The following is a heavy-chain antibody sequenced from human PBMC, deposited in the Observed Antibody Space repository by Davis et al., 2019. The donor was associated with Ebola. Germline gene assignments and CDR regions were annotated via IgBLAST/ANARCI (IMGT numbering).Heavy chain of an antibody. V-gene: IGHV3-7*03. D-gene: IGHD6-13*01. Sequence: GESLKISCAASGFTFSSYWMSWVRQAPGKGLEWVANIKQDGSEKYYVDSVKGRFTISRDNAKNSLYLQMNSLRAEDTAVYYCARDTVGGSSSWYVYYYYGMDVWGQGTTVTVSS. CDR2: IKQDGSEK. CDR1: GFTFSSYW. CDR3: ARDTVGGSSSWYVYYYYGMDV. J-gene: IGHJ6*02.